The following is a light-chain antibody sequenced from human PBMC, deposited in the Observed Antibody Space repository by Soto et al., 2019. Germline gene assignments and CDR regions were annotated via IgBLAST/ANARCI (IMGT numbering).Light chain of an antibody. CDR1: SSDVGGYNY. Sequence: QSALTQPASVSGSPGQSITISCTGTSSDVGGYNYVSWYQQHPGKAPKLMIYEVSNRPSGVPDRFSGSKSGTSASLAITGLQAEDEADYYCQSYDSSPGDLWVFGGGTKLTVL. V-gene: IGLV2-14*01. CDR2: EVS. CDR3: QSYDSSPGDLWV. J-gene: IGLJ3*02.